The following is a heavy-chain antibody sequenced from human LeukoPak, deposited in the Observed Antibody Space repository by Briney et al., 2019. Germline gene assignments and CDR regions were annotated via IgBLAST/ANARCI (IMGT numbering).Heavy chain of an antibody. CDR2: ISWNSGSI. Sequence: GGSLRLSCAASGFTFDDYAMHWVRQAPGKGLEWVSGISWNSGSIGYADSVKGRFTISRDNAKNSLYLQMNSLRAEDTAVYYCARAYTIFGVYYYYGMDVWGQGTTVTVSS. CDR3: ARAYTIFGVYYYYGMDV. D-gene: IGHD3-3*01. J-gene: IGHJ6*02. CDR1: GFTFDDYA. V-gene: IGHV3-9*01.